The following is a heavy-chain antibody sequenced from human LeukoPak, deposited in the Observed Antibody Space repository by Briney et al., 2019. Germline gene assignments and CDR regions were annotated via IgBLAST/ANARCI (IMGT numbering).Heavy chain of an antibody. D-gene: IGHD2-2*01. J-gene: IGHJ6*02. Sequence: PGGPLRLSCAASGFTFSSYWMSWVRQAPGKGLEWVANIKQDGSEKYYVDSVKGRFTISRDNAKNSLYLQMNSLRAEDTAVYYCARGGCSSTSCPNYYYYYGMDVWGQGTTVTVSS. CDR2: IKQDGSEK. V-gene: IGHV3-7*01. CDR1: GFTFSSYW. CDR3: ARGGCSSTSCPNYYYYYGMDV.